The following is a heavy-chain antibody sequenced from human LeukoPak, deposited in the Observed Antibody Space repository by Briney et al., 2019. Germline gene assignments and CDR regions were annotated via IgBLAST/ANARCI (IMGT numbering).Heavy chain of an antibody. Sequence: ASVKVSCKASGYTFTNYGITWVRQAPGQGLEWMGWISAYNGNTNHAQKLQDRVTMTTDTSTSTAYMELRSLRSDDTAVYYCARTCSGTNCYVIYWGQGTLVTVSS. CDR1: GYTFTNYG. J-gene: IGHJ4*02. CDR3: ARTCSGTNCYVIY. V-gene: IGHV1-18*01. CDR2: ISAYNGNT. D-gene: IGHD2-2*01.